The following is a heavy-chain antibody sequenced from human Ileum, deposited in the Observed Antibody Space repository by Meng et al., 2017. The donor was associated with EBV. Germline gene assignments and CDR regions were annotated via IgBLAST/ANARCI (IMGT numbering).Heavy chain of an antibody. J-gene: IGHJ4*02. Sequence: QVHPQYVGPGSCTPPQPPSLTCAFSGCSISSGCYYWSRIRHPPGKGLDWIGYIYKSGSTYSTPSRPIRVTISVDTSKNQFFLKLGSVTAADTGLYYCARVGDTSGYSLDYWGQGILVTVSS. CDR1: GCSISSGCYY. CDR2: IYKSGST. D-gene: IGHD3-22*01. V-gene: IGHV4-30-4*01. CDR3: ARVGDTSGYSLDY.